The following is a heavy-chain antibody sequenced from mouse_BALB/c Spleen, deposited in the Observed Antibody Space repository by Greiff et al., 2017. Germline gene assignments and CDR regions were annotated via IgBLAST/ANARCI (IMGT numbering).Heavy chain of an antibody. V-gene: IGHV1-84*02. CDR1: GYTFTDYY. CDR2: IYPGSGNT. D-gene: IGHD2-4*01. J-gene: IGHJ3*01. Sequence: VQLVESGPELVKPGASVKISCKASGYTFTDYYINWVKQKPGQGLEWIGWIYPGSGNTKYNEKFKGKATLTVDTSSSTAYMQLSSLTSEDTAVYFCARYDDYDGRFAYWGQGTLVTVSA. CDR3: ARYDDYDGRFAY.